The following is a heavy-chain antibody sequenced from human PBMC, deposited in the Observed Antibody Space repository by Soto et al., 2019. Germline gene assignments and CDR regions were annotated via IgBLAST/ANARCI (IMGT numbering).Heavy chain of an antibody. J-gene: IGHJ4*02. CDR3: ARDLTSSSSEITYFDY. V-gene: IGHV3-66*01. CDR1: GFTVSSNY. Sequence: PGGSLRLSCAASGFTVSSNYMSWVRQAPGKGLEWVSVIYSGGSTYYADSVKGRFTISRDNSKNTLYLQMNSLRAEDTAVYYCARDLTSSSSEITYFDYWGQGTLVTVSS. CDR2: IYSGGST. D-gene: IGHD6-6*01.